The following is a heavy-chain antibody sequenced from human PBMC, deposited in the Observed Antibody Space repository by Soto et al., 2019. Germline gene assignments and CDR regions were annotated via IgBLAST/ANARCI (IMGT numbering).Heavy chain of an antibody. V-gene: IGHV1-18*01. D-gene: IGHD1-26*01. Sequence: ASVTVCCKTSRYTFSNYGITFVRHSPVQALEWLGWISLYSDGTNYAQKFQGRVSMTTDTSTTTAYMELRSLRSDDTAVYYCARVVPGAEAWFGPWGQGTLVTVSS. CDR2: ISLYSDGT. CDR3: ARVVPGAEAWFGP. J-gene: IGHJ5*02. CDR1: RYTFSNYG.